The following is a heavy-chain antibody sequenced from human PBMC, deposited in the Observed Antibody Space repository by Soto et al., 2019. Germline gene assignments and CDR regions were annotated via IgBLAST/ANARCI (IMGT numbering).Heavy chain of an antibody. D-gene: IGHD6-13*01. Sequence: GGSLRLSCAASGFTFDDYAMHWVRQAPGKGLEWVSLISGDGGSTYYADSVKGRFTISRDNSKNSLYLQMNSLRTEDAALYYCAKVSEQQRGTGGGVDAFDIWGQGTMVTVSS. J-gene: IGHJ3*02. CDR1: GFTFDDYA. V-gene: IGHV3-43*02. CDR2: ISGDGGST. CDR3: AKVSEQQRGTGGGVDAFDI.